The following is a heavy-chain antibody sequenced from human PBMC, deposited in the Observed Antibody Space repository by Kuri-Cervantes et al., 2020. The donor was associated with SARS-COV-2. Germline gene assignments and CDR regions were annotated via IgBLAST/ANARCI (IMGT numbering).Heavy chain of an antibody. J-gene: IGHJ6*03. CDR3: ARRAYGEQVDYYYMDV. V-gene: IGHV5-51*01. Sequence: VSCKGSGYSFTNYWIAWVRQMPGKGLEWMGIIYPGDSDTKYSPSFQGQVTISADKSISTAFLQWSSLKASDTAMYYCARRAYGEQVDYYYMDVWGKGTTVTVSS. D-gene: IGHD4-17*01. CDR1: GYSFTNYW. CDR2: IYPGDSDT.